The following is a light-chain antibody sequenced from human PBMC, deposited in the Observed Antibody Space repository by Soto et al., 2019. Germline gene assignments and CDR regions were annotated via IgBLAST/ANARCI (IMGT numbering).Light chain of an antibody. Sequence: DIQMTQSPSALSASVGDRVTITCRASQSIGSLLAWYQQKPGKAPKLLIYEASSLHSGVPSRFSGSGSGTEFTLTISSLQPDDFGTYYCQQFSTFLLTFGGGTKVEIK. CDR1: QSIGSL. J-gene: IGKJ4*01. CDR2: EAS. CDR3: QQFSTFLLT. V-gene: IGKV1-5*03.